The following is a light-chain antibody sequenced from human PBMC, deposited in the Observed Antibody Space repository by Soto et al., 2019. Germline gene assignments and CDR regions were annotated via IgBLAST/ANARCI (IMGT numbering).Light chain of an antibody. V-gene: IGKV1-9*01. CDR2: AAS. CDR3: QQLKSFPLS. CDR1: QGISSS. J-gene: IGKJ4*01. Sequence: IQLTQSPSSLSASVGDRVTITCRASQGISSSLAWYQQQPGKAPKLLIYAASTLQSGVPSRFSGSGSGTDFTLTIGSLQPEYFATYYCQQLKSFPLSFGGGTKVDIK.